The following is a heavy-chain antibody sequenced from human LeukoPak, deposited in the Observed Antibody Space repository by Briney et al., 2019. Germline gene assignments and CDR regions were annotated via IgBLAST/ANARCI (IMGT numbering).Heavy chain of an antibody. CDR1: GYTLTELS. J-gene: IGHJ6*02. CDR2: FDPEEGET. CDR3: ATSLGWQQLVVGYYYGMDV. D-gene: IGHD6-13*01. Sequence: ASVKVSCKVSGYTLTELSMHWVRQAPGKGLEWMGGFDPEEGETIYAQKFQGRVTMTEDTPTDTAYMELSSLRSEDTAVYYCATSLGWQQLVVGYYYGMDVWGQGTTVTVSS. V-gene: IGHV1-24*01.